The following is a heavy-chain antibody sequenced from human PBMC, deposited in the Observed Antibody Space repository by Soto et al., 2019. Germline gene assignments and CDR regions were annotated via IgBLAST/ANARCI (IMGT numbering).Heavy chain of an antibody. V-gene: IGHV3-30-3*01. J-gene: IGHJ4*02. Sequence: QVQLVESGGGVVQPGRSLRLSCAASGFTFSSYAMHWVRQAPGKGLEWVAVISYDGSNKYYADSVKGRFTISRDNSKNSVYLQMNSLRAEDTAVYYCARSVDCGGDCYPTEFDYWGPGTLVAVSS. CDR1: GFTFSSYA. CDR3: ARSVDCGGDCYPTEFDY. D-gene: IGHD2-21*02. CDR2: ISYDGSNK.